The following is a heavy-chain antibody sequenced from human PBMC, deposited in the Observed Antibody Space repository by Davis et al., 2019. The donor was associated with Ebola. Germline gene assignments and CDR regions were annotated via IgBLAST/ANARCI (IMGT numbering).Heavy chain of an antibody. D-gene: IGHD2-2*01. J-gene: IGHJ6*02. CDR2: IKTDGSTT. Sequence: GESLKISCAASGFTFSNYYMHWVRQAPGKGLEWVARIKTDGSTTRYADSVKGRFTISRDNTKNTLYLQMNNLRGEDTAVYYCVRDTSHQLPHWLYYFYGMDVWGQGTTVTVSS. V-gene: IGHV3-74*01. CDR1: GFTFSNYY. CDR3: VRDTSHQLPHWLYYFYGMDV.